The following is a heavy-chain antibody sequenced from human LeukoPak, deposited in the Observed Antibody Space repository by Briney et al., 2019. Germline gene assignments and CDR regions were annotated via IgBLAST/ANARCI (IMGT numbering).Heavy chain of an antibody. CDR2: ISTNGGRT. J-gene: IGHJ3*02. D-gene: IGHD4-17*01. V-gene: IGHV3-23*01. CDR1: GFPFNTYA. CDR3: AKGRNGDNVAEAADI. Sequence: GGSLRLSCAASGFPFNTYAVNWVRQAPGKGLERVSAISTNGGRTYYADSVKGRFTISRDNSKNTLYLQMNGLRGEDTAVYYCAKGRNGDNVAEAADIWGQGTMVTVSS.